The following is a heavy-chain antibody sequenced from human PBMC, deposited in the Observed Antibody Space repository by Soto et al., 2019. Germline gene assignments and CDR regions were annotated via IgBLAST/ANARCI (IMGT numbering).Heavy chain of an antibody. V-gene: IGHV1-2*04. Sequence: QVHLVQSGAEVKEPGASVKVSCKTSGYTFTGYHIHWVRQAPGQGLEWMGWNNTNTGDTNYAEKFQSWVTMTRETSINPAYVQLSRLTSDDTAVYYCARWVGDSNWVDPWGQGTLVTVSS. CDR1: GYTFTGYH. J-gene: IGHJ5*02. CDR2: NNTNTGDT. D-gene: IGHD3-16*01. CDR3: ARWVGDSNWVDP.